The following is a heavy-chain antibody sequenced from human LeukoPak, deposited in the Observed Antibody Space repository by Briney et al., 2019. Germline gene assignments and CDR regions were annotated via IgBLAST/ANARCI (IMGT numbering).Heavy chain of an antibody. V-gene: IGHV3-7*01. D-gene: IGHD1-26*01. CDR1: GFSFSSYW. Sequence: QPGGSLRLSCAASGFSFSSYWMSWVRQAPGKGLEWVANIKEDGSEKNYVDSVKGRFTISRDNAKNSLYLQMNALRAEDTAVCYCGRSGIVTTAVPFWGQGTLVTVSS. CDR3: GRSGIVTTAVPF. CDR2: IKEDGSEK. J-gene: IGHJ4*02.